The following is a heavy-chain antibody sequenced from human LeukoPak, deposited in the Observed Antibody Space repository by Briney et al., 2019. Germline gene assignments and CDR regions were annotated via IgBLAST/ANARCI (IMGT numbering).Heavy chain of an antibody. CDR2: IIPILGIA. D-gene: IGHD2-2*01. CDR3: AREGCSSTSCYRGRSREDALDGD. CDR1: GGTFRSYA. Sequence: SVKVSCKPSGGTFRSYAISWVRQAPGQGLEWMGRIIPILGIANYAQKFQGRVTITADKSTSTAYMELSSLRSEDTAVYYCAREGCSSTSCYRGRSREDALDGDWGQASLVTVSS. J-gene: IGHJ4*01. V-gene: IGHV1-69*04.